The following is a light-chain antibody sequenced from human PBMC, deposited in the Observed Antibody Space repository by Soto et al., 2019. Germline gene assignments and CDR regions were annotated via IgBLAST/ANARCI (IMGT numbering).Light chain of an antibody. V-gene: IGKV1-5*01. Sequence: DIQMTQSPSTLSASLGDRVTITCRASQGISRWLAWYQQRPGKAPKLLIYDASTLHSGVSSRFSGSGSGTEFTLTINSLQPNDSATYYCQQYTTYWTFGQGTKVEIK. CDR1: QGISRW. CDR2: DAS. J-gene: IGKJ1*01. CDR3: QQYTTYWT.